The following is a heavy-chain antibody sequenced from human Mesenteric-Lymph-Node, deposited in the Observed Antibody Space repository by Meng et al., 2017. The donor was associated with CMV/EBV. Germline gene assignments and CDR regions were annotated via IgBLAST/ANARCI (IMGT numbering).Heavy chain of an antibody. D-gene: IGHD2-15*01. CDR1: GYTFTNYG. J-gene: IGHJ6*02. Sequence: ASVKVSCKASGYTFTNYGLSWVRQAPGQGLEWMGWISAYNGNTNYARTLQGRVTMTIDTSTSTAYMELRSLTSDDTAVYYCAREGGGCSGDSCYMRGGVYYYTLDVWGQGTTVTVSS. CDR3: AREGGGCSGDSCYMRGGVYYYTLDV. CDR2: ISAYNGNT. V-gene: IGHV1-18*01.